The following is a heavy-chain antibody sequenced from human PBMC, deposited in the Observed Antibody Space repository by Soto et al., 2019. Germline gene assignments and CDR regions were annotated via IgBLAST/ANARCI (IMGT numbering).Heavy chain of an antibody. CDR3: ARSQAVSSGYYLDYYYYGMDV. V-gene: IGHV3-33*01. CDR2: IWYDGSNK. Sequence: ESGGGVVQPGRSLRLSCAAPAVTFSSYGMHWVRPAPGKGKDLGAVIWYDGSNKYYADSVKGRFTISRDNSKNALYLQMNSLRAEDTAVYYCARSQAVSSGYYLDYYYYGMDVWGRGTTVTVS. J-gene: IGHJ6*02. CDR1: AVTFSSYG. D-gene: IGHD3-22*01.